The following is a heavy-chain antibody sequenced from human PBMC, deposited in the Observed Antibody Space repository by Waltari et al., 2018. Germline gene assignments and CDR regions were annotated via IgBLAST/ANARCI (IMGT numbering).Heavy chain of an antibody. CDR2: IKPNSGET. Sequence: QVQLVQSGAEVGKPGASVKVSCPATGYSFSDYDIYWVRQAPGQGLEWMAWIKPNSGETKYAQKFQGRVTLTRDTSISTAYMELPRMTVDDTAVYYCARGNHLDFWGQGTIVTVSS. V-gene: IGHV1-2*02. CDR1: GYSFSDYD. CDR3: ARGNHLDF. J-gene: IGHJ4*02.